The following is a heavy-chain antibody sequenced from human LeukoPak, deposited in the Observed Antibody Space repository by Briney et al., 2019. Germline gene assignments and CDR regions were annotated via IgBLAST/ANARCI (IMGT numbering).Heavy chain of an antibody. V-gene: IGHV5-51*01. Sequence: GASLEISCKGSGYIFTSYWIGWVRQLPGKGLEWMGIIYPGDSDTRYSPSFQGQVTISADKSSSTAYLQWSSLKASDTAMYYCARSYGYYYDSSGYPYWGQGTLVTVSS. CDR3: ARSYGYYYDSSGYPY. CDR1: GYIFTSYW. CDR2: IYPGDSDT. D-gene: IGHD3-22*01. J-gene: IGHJ4*02.